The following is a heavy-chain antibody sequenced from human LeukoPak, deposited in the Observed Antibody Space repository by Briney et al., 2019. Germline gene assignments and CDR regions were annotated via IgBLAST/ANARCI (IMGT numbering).Heavy chain of an antibody. J-gene: IGHJ4*02. CDR2: IRYDGSNK. Sequence: PGGSLRLPCAASGFTFNSYGMHWVRQAPGKGLEWVAFIRYDGSNKYYADSVKGRFTISRDNSKNTLYLQMNSLRAEDTAVYYCARISSYPVDYWGQGTLVTVSS. CDR1: GFTFNSYG. CDR3: ARISSYPVDY. D-gene: IGHD3-16*02. V-gene: IGHV3-30*02.